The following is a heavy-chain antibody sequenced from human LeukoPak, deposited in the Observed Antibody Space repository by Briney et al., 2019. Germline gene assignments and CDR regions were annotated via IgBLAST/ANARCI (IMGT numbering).Heavy chain of an antibody. J-gene: IGHJ4*02. D-gene: IGHD6-13*01. V-gene: IGHV5-10-1*01. CDR1: GYSFTSYW. CDR3: AILASSWFDY. CDR2: IDPSDSYT. Sequence: GESLKISCKGSGYSFTSYWISWVRQMPGKGLEWMGRIDPSDSYTNYSPPFQGHVTISADKSISTAYLQWSSLKASDTAMYYCAILASSWFDYWGQGTLVTVSS.